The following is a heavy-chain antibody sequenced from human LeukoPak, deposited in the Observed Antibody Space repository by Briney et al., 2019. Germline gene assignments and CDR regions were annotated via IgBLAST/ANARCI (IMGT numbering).Heavy chain of an antibody. CDR2: IRYDGSNK. CDR3: AKVDDYGDSASYYYYMDV. CDR1: GFTFSSYG. J-gene: IGHJ6*03. Sequence: PGGSLRLSCAASGFTFSSYGIHWVRQAPGKGLEWVAFIRYDGSNKYYADSVKGRFTISRDNSKNTLYLQMNSLRAEDTAVYYCAKVDDYGDSASYYYYMDVWGKGTTVTVSS. D-gene: IGHD4-17*01. V-gene: IGHV3-30*02.